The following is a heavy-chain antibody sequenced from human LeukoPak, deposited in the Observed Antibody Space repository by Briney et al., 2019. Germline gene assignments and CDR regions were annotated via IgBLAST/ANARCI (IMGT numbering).Heavy chain of an antibody. J-gene: IGHJ3*02. D-gene: IGHD1-26*01. CDR2: FDPEDGET. CDR1: GYTLTELS. V-gene: IGHV1-24*01. CDR3: ATDRQWERPYDFDI. Sequence: ASVKVSCKVSGYTLTELSMHWVRPPPAKGLAWMGGFDPEDGETIYAQKFQGRVTMTEDTSTDTAYMELSSLRSEDTAVYYCATDRQWERPYDFDIWGQGTMVTVSS.